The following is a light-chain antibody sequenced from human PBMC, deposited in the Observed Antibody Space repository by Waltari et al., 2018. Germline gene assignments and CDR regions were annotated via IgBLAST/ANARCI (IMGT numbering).Light chain of an antibody. CDR3: CSYSTGGSWM. J-gene: IGLJ3*02. CDR2: YVS. Sequence: QSALTQPVSVSGSPGQSVTISCTGTSNNVGDYNLVSWFQHHPAQAPKLLIFYVSTRPSGVSNRFSGSKSGNTASLTISGLQTEDEADYYCCSYSTGGSWMFGGGTKLTVL. CDR1: SNNVGDYNL. V-gene: IGLV2-23*02.